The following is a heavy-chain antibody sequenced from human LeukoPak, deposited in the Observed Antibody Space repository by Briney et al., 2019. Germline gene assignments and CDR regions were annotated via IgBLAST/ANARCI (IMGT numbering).Heavy chain of an antibody. J-gene: IGHJ4*02. Sequence: ASVKVSCKASGGTFSNYAITWVRQAPGQGLEWMGRIIPNIAMPNYAQKFQGRVTITAGTSTNTAYLGLSSLSSEDTAVYYCARGKTHCSGASCYSAQVYWGQGSLVTVSS. V-gene: IGHV1-69*04. CDR3: ARGKTHCSGASCYSAQVY. D-gene: IGHD2-15*01. CDR2: IIPNIAMP. CDR1: GGTFSNYA.